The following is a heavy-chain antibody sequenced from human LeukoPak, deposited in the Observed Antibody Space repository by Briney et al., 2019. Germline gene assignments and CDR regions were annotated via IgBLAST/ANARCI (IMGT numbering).Heavy chain of an antibody. Sequence: TLSLTCTVSGGSISSGGYYWSWIRQPPGKGLEWIGYIYHSGSTYYNPSLKSRVTISVDRSKNQFSLKLSSVTAADTAVYYCARWGATQGVDAFDIWGQGTMVTVSS. J-gene: IGHJ3*02. CDR1: GGSISSGGYY. CDR2: IYHSGST. CDR3: ARWGATQGVDAFDI. V-gene: IGHV4-30-2*01. D-gene: IGHD1-26*01.